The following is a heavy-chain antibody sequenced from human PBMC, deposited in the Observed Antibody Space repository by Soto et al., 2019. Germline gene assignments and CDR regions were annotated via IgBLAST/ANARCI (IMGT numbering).Heavy chain of an antibody. CDR1: GGTFSSYA. V-gene: IGHV1-69*12. CDR2: IIPMFGTT. Sequence: QVQLVQSGAVVKKPGSSVKVSCNASGGTFSSYAINWVRQAPGPGREWMGGIIPMFGTTTYAQKFQGSVTLTADEATSTVYMELTGLTSDDTAVYYCGRDGAGMGATFDYWGQGTLVTVSS. CDR3: GRDGAGMGATFDY. D-gene: IGHD1-26*01. J-gene: IGHJ4*02.